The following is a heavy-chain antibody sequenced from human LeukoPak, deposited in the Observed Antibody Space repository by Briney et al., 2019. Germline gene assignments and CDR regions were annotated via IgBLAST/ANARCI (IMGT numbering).Heavy chain of an antibody. Sequence: SVKVSCKASGGTFSSYAISWVRQAPGQGLEWMGGIIPIFGTANYAQKFQGRVTITADESTSTAYMELSSLRSEDTAVYYCARSRDIAARRHYMDVWGKGTTVTVSS. D-gene: IGHD6-6*01. CDR2: IIPIFGTA. CDR1: GGTFSSYA. J-gene: IGHJ6*03. CDR3: ARSRDIAARRHYMDV. V-gene: IGHV1-69*01.